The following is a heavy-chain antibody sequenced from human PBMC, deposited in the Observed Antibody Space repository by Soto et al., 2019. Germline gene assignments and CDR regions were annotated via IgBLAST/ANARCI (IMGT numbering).Heavy chain of an antibody. D-gene: IGHD2-15*01. J-gene: IGHJ4*02. CDR3: ARDGGYCSGGSCYSVLFDY. Sequence: VKVSCKASGYTFTSYGISWVRQAPGQGLEWMGWISAYNGNTNYAQKFQGWVTMTRDTSISTAYMELSRLRSDDTAVYYCARDGGYCSGGSCYSVLFDYWGQGTLVTVSS. CDR1: GYTFTSYG. CDR2: ISAYNGNT. V-gene: IGHV1-18*01.